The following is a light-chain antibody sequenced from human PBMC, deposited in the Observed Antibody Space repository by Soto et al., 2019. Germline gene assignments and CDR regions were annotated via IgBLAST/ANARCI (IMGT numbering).Light chain of an antibody. CDR1: QSISIN. V-gene: IGKV1-39*01. J-gene: IGKJ2*01. CDR3: QQTYTTRVYT. Sequence: DILLTQSPTSLSASVGDTVTITCRASQSISINLNWYQHRPGEAPKVLIYDASTLATGAPSRFSGTGVGTDFTLPISSLQLEDFATYYCQQTYTTRVYTFGQGTKLEFK. CDR2: DAS.